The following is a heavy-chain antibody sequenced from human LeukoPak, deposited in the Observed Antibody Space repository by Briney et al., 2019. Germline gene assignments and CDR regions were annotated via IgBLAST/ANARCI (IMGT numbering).Heavy chain of an antibody. D-gene: IGHD3-16*02. J-gene: IGHJ6*02. CDR1: GFTFSSYA. CDR2: ISGRGGNT. CDR3: ARDRIMITFGGVIVHYGMDV. Sequence: PGGSLRLSCAASGFTFSSYAMSWVRQAPGKGLEWVSTISGRGGNTYYADSVKGRFTISRDNSKNSLYLQMNSLRAEDTAVYYCARDRIMITFGGVIVHYGMDVWGQGTTVTVSS. V-gene: IGHV3-23*01.